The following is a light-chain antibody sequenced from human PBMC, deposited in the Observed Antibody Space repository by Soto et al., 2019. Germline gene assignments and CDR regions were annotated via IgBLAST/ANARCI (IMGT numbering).Light chain of an antibody. CDR3: QQYDSFWT. Sequence: DIQMTQSPSTLSASVGDRVTITCRASQHSNNWLAWYQQKPGRAPELLIHDASNLESGVPSRFSGSGSGTEFPLTISRLQPDDFATYYCQQYDSFWTFGQGTKVEI. CDR1: QHSNNW. J-gene: IGKJ1*01. CDR2: DAS. V-gene: IGKV1-5*01.